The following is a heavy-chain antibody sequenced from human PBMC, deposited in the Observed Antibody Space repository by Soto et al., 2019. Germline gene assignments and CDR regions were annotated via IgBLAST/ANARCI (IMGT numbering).Heavy chain of an antibody. CDR3: ARGGYSYGPLDYYYYGMDV. CDR2: IWYDGSNK. Sequence: GGSLRLSCAASGFTFSSYGMHWVRQAPGKGLEWVAVIWYDGSNKYYADSVKGRFTISRDNSKNTLYLQMNSLRAEDTAVYYCARGGYSYGPLDYYYYGMDVWGPGTTVTVSS. CDR1: GFTFSSYG. J-gene: IGHJ6*02. V-gene: IGHV3-33*01. D-gene: IGHD5-18*01.